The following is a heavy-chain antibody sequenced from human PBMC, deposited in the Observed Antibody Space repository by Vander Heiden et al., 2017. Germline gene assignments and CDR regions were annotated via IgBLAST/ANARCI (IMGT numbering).Heavy chain of an antibody. J-gene: IGHJ4*02. D-gene: IGHD2-15*01. V-gene: IGHV1-69*06. CDR3: ARGVVVVAAWGHYFDY. CDR2: IIPIFGTA. Sequence: QVQLVQSGAEVKKPGSSVKVSCKASGGTFSSYAISWVRQAPGQGLEWMGGIIPIFGTANYAQKFKGRVTITAEKSTSTAYMELSSLRSEDTAVYYCARGVVVVAAWGHYFDYWGQGTLVTVSS. CDR1: GGTFSSYA.